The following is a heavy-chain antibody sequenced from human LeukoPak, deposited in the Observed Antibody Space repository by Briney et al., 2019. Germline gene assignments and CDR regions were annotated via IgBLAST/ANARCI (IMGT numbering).Heavy chain of an antibody. CDR2: IYTSGST. J-gene: IGHJ3*02. V-gene: IGHV4-4*07. CDR1: GGSISSYY. CDR3: ARHYDFWSGYYPDRRAFDI. Sequence: SETLSLTCTASGGSISSYYWSWIRQPAGKGLEWIGRIYTSGSTNYNPSLKSRVTMSVDTSKNQFSLKLSSVTAADTAVYYCARHYDFWSGYYPDRRAFDIWGQGTMVTVSS. D-gene: IGHD3-3*01.